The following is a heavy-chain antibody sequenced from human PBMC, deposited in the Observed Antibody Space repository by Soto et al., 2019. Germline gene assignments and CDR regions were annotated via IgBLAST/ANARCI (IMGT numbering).Heavy chain of an antibody. Sequence: GGSLRLSCAASGFTFSSFAMTWVRQAPGRGLEWISGISGSGGTTYDADSVKGRSTISRDNSNNTLYLQMNNLRAEDSAVYYCAKDLVLLRSWGQGTQVTVSS. CDR2: ISGSGGTT. D-gene: IGHD3-10*01. V-gene: IGHV3-23*01. CDR3: AKDLVLLRS. CDR1: GFTFSSFA. J-gene: IGHJ5*02.